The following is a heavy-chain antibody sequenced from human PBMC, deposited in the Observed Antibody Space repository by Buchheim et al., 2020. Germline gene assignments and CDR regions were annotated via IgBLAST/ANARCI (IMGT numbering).Heavy chain of an antibody. CDR2: MNPNSGNT. V-gene: IGHV1-8*01. CDR3: AGGPPDCSSTSCYYTGMDV. CDR1: GYTFTSYD. D-gene: IGHD2-2*01. J-gene: IGHJ6*02. Sequence: QVQLVQSGAEVKKPGASVKVSCKASGYTFTSYDINWVRQATGQGLEWMGWMNPNSGNTGYAQKFQGRVTMTRNASISTAYMELSSLRSEDTAVYYFAGGPPDCSSTSCYYTGMDVWGQGTT.